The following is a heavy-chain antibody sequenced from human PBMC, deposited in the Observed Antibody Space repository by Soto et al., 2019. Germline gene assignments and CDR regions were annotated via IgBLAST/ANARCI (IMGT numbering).Heavy chain of an antibody. J-gene: IGHJ6*02. D-gene: IGHD2-2*01. Sequence: QVQLVESGGGVVQPGRSLRLSCAASGFTFSSYAMHWVRQAPGKGLEWVAVISYDGSNKYYADSVKGRFTISRDNSKNTLYLQMNSLRAEDTAVYYCARGTPEYYYYGMDVWGQXTTVX. CDR3: ARGTPEYYYYGMDV. CDR2: ISYDGSNK. V-gene: IGHV3-30-3*01. CDR1: GFTFSSYA.